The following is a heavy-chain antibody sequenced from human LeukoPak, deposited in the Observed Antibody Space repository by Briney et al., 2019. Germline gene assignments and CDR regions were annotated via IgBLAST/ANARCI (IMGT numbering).Heavy chain of an antibody. CDR2: INPNSGGT. Sequence: ASVKVSCKASGYTFTGYYMHWVRQAPGQGLEGMGWINPNSGGTNYAQKFQGRVTMTRDTSISTAYMELSRLRSDDTAVYYCARASLYYYGSGSYWNYWGQGTLVTVSS. CDR1: GYTFTGYY. D-gene: IGHD3-10*01. CDR3: ARASLYYYGSGSYWNY. V-gene: IGHV1-2*02. J-gene: IGHJ4*02.